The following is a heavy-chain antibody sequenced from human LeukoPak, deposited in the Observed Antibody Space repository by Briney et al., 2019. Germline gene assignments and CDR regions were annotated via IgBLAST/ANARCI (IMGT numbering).Heavy chain of an antibody. CDR2: INPNSGGT. D-gene: IGHD2-21*01. Sequence: ASVKVSCKASGYTFTGYYMHWVRQAPGQGLEWMGWINPNSGGTNYAQKFQGRVTMTRDTSISTAYMELSRLRSDDTAVYYCARLLLTHDAFDIWGQGTMVTVSS. J-gene: IGHJ3*02. CDR1: GYTFTGYY. V-gene: IGHV1-2*02. CDR3: ARLLLTHDAFDI.